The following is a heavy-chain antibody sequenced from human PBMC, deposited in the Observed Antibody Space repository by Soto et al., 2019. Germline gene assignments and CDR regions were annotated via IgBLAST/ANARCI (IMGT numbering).Heavy chain of an antibody. CDR1: GFTFSNAW. J-gene: IGHJ6*02. Sequence: PGGSLRLSCAASGFTFSNAWMNWVRQAPGKGLEWVGRIKSKTDGGSTDYAAPVKGRFTISRDDSKNTLYLQMNSLKTEDTAVYYCTTEPEWYHGMDVWGQGTTVTVSS. CDR3: TTEPEWYHGMDV. D-gene: IGHD3-3*01. CDR2: IKSKTDGGST. V-gene: IGHV3-15*07.